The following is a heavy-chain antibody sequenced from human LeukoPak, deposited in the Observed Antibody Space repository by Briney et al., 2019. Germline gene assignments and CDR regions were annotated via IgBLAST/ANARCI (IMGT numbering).Heavy chain of an antibody. V-gene: IGHV3-30-3*01. Sequence: PGGSLRLSCAASGFTFSNFAMHWVRQAPGKGLEWVAVISYDGDNEYYADSVKGQFTISRDNSKDRLYLQMNSLRPEDTAMYYCARARGGRSWYYSGMDVWGRGTTVTVSS. CDR2: ISYDGDNE. J-gene: IGHJ6*02. CDR1: GFTFSNFA. D-gene: IGHD3-16*01. CDR3: ARARGGRSWYYSGMDV.